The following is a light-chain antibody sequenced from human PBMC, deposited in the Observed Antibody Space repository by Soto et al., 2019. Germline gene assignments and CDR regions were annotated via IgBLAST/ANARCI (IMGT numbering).Light chain of an antibody. V-gene: IGKV3-15*01. CDR3: QQYTRWPLT. J-gene: IGKJ4*01. CDR1: QSVSSN. CDR2: GAS. Sequence: EIVMTQSPATLSVSPGERATLSCRASQSVSSNLAWYQQKPGQAPSLLIYGASTRATDIPARFSGSGSGTEFTLIISSLQSEDFAVYYCQQYTRWPLTFGGGTKVEIK.